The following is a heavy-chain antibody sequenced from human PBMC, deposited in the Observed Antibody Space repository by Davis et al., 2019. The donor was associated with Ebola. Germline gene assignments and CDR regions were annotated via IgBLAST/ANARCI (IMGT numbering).Heavy chain of an antibody. CDR2: ISSSSSTI. D-gene: IGHD6-13*01. CDR1: GFTFSRYS. V-gene: IGHV3-48*02. J-gene: IGHJ6*04. CDR3: ASGVAAAGPYYQYVMDV. Sequence: GESLKISCAASGFTFSRYSMNWVRQAPGKGLEWVSYISSSSSTIYKADSVKGRFTISRDNAKNSLYLQMNSLRDEDTGVYYCASGVAAAGPYYQYVMDVWAKGTPVTFSS.